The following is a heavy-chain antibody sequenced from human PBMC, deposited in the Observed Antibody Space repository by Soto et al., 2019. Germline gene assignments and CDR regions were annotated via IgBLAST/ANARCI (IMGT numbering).Heavy chain of an antibody. CDR1: GYTFAGYY. D-gene: IGHD5-12*01. J-gene: IGHJ4*02. Sequence: ASVKVSCKASGYTFAGYYMHWVRQAPGQGLEWMGWINPNSGGTNYAQKYQGWVTMTRDTSISTAYMELSRLRSDDTALYYCARDARRDGYNYDYWGQGTLVTVSS. CDR2: INPNSGGT. CDR3: ARDARRDGYNYDY. V-gene: IGHV1-2*04.